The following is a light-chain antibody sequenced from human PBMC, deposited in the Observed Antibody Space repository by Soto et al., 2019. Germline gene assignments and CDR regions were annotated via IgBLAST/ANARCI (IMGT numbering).Light chain of an antibody. CDR3: SSYTSSSTRV. J-gene: IGLJ2*01. CDR1: SSDVGCYNY. V-gene: IGLV2-14*01. Sequence: QSALTQPASVSGSPGQSITISCTVTSSDVGCYNYVSWYQQHPGKAPKLMIYDVSNRPSGVSNRFSGSKSGNTASLTISGLQAEDEADYYCSSYTSSSTRVFGGGTKLTVL. CDR2: DVS.